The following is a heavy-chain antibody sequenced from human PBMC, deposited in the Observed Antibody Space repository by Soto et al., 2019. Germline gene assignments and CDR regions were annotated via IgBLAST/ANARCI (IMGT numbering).Heavy chain of an antibody. V-gene: IGHV4-30-2*01. CDR3: ARGGPQWLVQYFDL. J-gene: IGHJ2*01. Sequence: SETLSLTCAVSGGSISSGGYSWSWFRQPPGKGLEWIGYISHTGSTYYNPSLKSRVTISVDRSKNQFPLKLNSVTAADTAVYYCARGGPQWLVQYFDLWGRGTLVT. CDR1: GGSISSGGYS. D-gene: IGHD6-19*01. CDR2: ISHTGST.